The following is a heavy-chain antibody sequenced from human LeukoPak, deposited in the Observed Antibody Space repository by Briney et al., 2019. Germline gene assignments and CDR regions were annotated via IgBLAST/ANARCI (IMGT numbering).Heavy chain of an antibody. D-gene: IGHD2-15*01. J-gene: IGHJ4*02. V-gene: IGHV3-30*02. CDR1: GFTFSSYA. CDR3: AKDSGGSLDY. Sequence: GGSLRLSCAASGFTFSSYAMHWVRQAPGKGLEWVAVIWYDGSNKYYADSVKGRFTISRDNSKNTLYLQMNSLRAEDTAVYYCAKDSGGSLDYWGQGTLVTVSS. CDR2: IWYDGSNK.